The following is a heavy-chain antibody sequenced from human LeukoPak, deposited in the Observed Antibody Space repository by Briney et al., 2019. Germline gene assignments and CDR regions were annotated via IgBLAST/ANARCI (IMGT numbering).Heavy chain of an antibody. Sequence: PGGSLRLSCAASGLTFSSYGMSWVRQAPGKGLEWVSAISGSGGSTYYADSVKGRFTISRDNSKNTLYLQMNSLRAEDTAVYYCVRQQLVAFYNWFDPWGQGTLVTVSS. V-gene: IGHV3-23*01. CDR2: ISGSGGST. CDR3: VRQQLVAFYNWFDP. D-gene: IGHD6-13*01. J-gene: IGHJ5*02. CDR1: GLTFSSYG.